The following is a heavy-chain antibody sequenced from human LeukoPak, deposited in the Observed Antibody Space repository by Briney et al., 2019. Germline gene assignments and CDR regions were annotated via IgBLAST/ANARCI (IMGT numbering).Heavy chain of an antibody. Sequence: ASVKVSCKASGYTFTSYAMHWVRQAPGQGLEWMGWINPNSGGTNYAQKFQGRVTMTRDTSISTAYMELSRLRSDDTAVYYCARDPLYQLPFDYWGQGTLVTVSS. V-gene: IGHV1-2*02. CDR3: ARDPLYQLPFDY. CDR2: INPNSGGT. J-gene: IGHJ4*02. D-gene: IGHD2-2*01. CDR1: GYTFTSYA.